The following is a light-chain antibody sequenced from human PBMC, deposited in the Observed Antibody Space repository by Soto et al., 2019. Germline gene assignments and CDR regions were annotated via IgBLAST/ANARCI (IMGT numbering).Light chain of an antibody. J-gene: IGKJ1*01. Sequence: DIQMTQSPSTLSASIGDRVTITCRASQNINRWLAWYQQKPGKAPRVLIHHASNLESGVPSRFSGSGSGTEFTLTISSLQPDDFATYYCQHYNSYSEAFGQGTKVDIK. CDR3: QHYNSYSEA. CDR1: QNINRW. V-gene: IGKV1-5*01. CDR2: HAS.